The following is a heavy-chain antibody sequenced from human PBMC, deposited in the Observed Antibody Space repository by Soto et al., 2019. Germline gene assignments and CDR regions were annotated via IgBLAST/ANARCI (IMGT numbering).Heavy chain of an antibody. D-gene: IGHD6-19*01. Sequence: SETLSLTLAVYGGSFSGYYWSRIRPPPGKGLEWIGEINHSGSTNYNPSLKSRVTISVDTSKNQFSLKLSSVTAADTAVYYCARPGWSYYYYYMDVWGKGTTVTVSS. CDR2: INHSGST. CDR3: ARPGWSYYYYYMDV. CDR1: GGSFSGYY. J-gene: IGHJ6*03. V-gene: IGHV4-34*01.